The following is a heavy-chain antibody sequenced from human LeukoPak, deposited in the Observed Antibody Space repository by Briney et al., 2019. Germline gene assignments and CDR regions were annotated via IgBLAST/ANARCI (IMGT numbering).Heavy chain of an antibody. V-gene: IGHV3-64*01. D-gene: IGHD2-2*02. CDR2: ITSNGGSA. CDR3: ARENCDSTTCYKTIDY. Sequence: GGSLRLSCAASGFTFCIYAMHWVRQAPGKGLEYVSAITSNGGSAYYANSVKGRFTISRDNSKNTLYLQMGSLRAEDMAVYYCARENCDSTTCYKTIDYWGQGTLSTVSS. J-gene: IGHJ4*02. CDR1: GFTFCIYA.